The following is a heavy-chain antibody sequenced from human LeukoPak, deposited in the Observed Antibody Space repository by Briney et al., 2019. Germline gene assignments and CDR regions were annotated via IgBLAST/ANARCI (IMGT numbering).Heavy chain of an antibody. D-gene: IGHD2-2*01. CDR3: ARGPPAKPGTGYYYGMDV. CDR2: INHSGST. J-gene: IGHJ6*02. Sequence: SETLSLTCAVYGGSFSGCYWSWIRQPPGKGLEWIGEINHSGSTNYNPSLKSRVTISVDMSKNQFPLKLNSVTAADTAVYYCARGPPAKPGTGYYYGMDVWGQGTTVTVSS. V-gene: IGHV4-34*01. CDR1: GGSFSGCY.